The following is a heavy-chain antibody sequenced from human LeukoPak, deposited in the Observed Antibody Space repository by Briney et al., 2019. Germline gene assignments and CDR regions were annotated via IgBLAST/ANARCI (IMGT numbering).Heavy chain of an antibody. V-gene: IGHV4-34*01. CDR3: ARATYFDVTGLRPRRNHYGLDV. CDR1: GGSFSGSY. D-gene: IGHD1-14*01. J-gene: IGHJ6*02. Sequence: SETLSLTCTVSGGSFSGSYWTWIRQTPEKGLEWIGEADHSGSRNYSPSLRGRVTISVDTSKNQFSLKLTSLTAADTAVYFCARATYFDVTGLRPRRNHYGLDVWGQGTTVTVSS. CDR2: ADHSGSR.